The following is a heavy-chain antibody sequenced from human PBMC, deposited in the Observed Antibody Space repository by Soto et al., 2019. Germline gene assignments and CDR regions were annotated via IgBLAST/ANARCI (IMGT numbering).Heavy chain of an antibody. CDR1: GYTFTSYG. CDR3: AREGDCSGGSCYTPGYFDY. V-gene: IGHV1-18*04. D-gene: IGHD2-15*01. CDR2: ISAYNGNT. J-gene: IGHJ4*02. Sequence: ASVKVSCKASGYTFTSYGISWVRQAPGQGLEWMGWISAYNGNTNYAQKFQGRVTITADESTSTAYMELSSLRSEDTAVYYCAREGDCSGGSCYTPGYFDYWGQGTLVTVSS.